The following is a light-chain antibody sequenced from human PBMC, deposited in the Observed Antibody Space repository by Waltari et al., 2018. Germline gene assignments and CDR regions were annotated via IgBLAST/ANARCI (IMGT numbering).Light chain of an antibody. V-gene: IGKV3-11*01. Sequence: EIVLTQSPATLSLSPWERATLSCRASQSVSSYLAWYQQKPGQAPMLLIYDASNRATGIPARFRGSGSGTDFTLTISSLEPEDFAVYYCQQRSNVLTFGGGTKVEIK. CDR1: QSVSSY. CDR2: DAS. J-gene: IGKJ4*01. CDR3: QQRSNVLT.